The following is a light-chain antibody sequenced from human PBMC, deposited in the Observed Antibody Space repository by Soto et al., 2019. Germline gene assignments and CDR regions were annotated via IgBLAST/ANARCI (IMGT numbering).Light chain of an antibody. CDR3: SSYTIINTWV. CDR1: SSNIGSNT. J-gene: IGLJ3*02. V-gene: IGLV1-44*01. CDR2: SNN. Sequence: QSVLTQPPSASGTPGQRVTISCSGSSSNIGSNTVNWYQQLPGTAPKLLIYSNNQRPSGVPDRFSGSKSGTSASLAISGLQPEDEADYYCSSYTIINTWVFGGGTKLTVL.